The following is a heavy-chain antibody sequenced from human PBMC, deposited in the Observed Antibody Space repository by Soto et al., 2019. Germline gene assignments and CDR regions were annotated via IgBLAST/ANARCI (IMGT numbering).Heavy chain of an antibody. V-gene: IGHV1-3*01. CDR3: ATYYYDSRYFDY. CDR1: GYTFTSYA. D-gene: IGHD3-22*01. Sequence: QVQLVQSGAEVKKPGASVKVSCKASGYTFTSYAMHWVRQAPGQRLERMGWINAGNGNTIYSQKFQGRVTITRETSASTAYMELSSLRSEDTAVYYCATYYYDSRYFDYWGQGTLVTVSS. J-gene: IGHJ4*02. CDR2: INAGNGNT.